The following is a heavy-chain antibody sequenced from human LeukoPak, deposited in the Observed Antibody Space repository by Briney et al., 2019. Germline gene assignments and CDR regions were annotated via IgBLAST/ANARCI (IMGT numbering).Heavy chain of an antibody. CDR2: INHGGST. D-gene: IGHD4-17*01. J-gene: IGHJ3*02. V-gene: IGHV4-34*01. Sequence: PSETLSLTCAVYGGSFSGYYWSWIRQPPGRGQEWIGEINHGGSTNYNPSLKSRVTISVDTSKNQFSLKLSSVTAADTAVYYCARGTTVPNDAFDIWGQGTMVTVSS. CDR3: ARGTTVPNDAFDI. CDR1: GGSFSGYY.